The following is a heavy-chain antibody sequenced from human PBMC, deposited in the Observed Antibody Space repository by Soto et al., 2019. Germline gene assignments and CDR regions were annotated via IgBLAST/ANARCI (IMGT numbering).Heavy chain of an antibody. J-gene: IGHJ3*02. CDR3: AKDMQGDAFDI. Sequence: PVGSLRLSCAASGFTFSSYGMHWVRQAPGKGLEWVAVISYDGSNKYYADSVKGRFTISRDNSKNTLYLQMNSLRAEDTAVYYCAKDMQGDAFDIWGQGTVVTVSS. V-gene: IGHV3-30*18. CDR1: GFTFSSYG. D-gene: IGHD2-2*01. CDR2: ISYDGSNK.